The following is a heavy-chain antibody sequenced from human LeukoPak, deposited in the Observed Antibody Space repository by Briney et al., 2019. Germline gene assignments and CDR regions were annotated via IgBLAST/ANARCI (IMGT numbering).Heavy chain of an antibody. J-gene: IGHJ4*02. CDR2: VHYSGTA. Sequence: SETLSLTCTVSDGSITNYDWSWVRQPPGKGLEFIGHVHYSGTANYNPSLRSRVTISIDTSKKHFFLKLKSVTAADTAAYFCARGYGDFRVEGRYFHSWGQGTLVTVSS. CDR3: ARGYGDFRVEGRYFHS. D-gene: IGHD4-17*01. V-gene: IGHV4-59*01. CDR1: DGSITNYD.